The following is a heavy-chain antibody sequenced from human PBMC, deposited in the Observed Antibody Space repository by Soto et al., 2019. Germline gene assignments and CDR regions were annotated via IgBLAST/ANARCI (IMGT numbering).Heavy chain of an antibody. J-gene: IGHJ4*02. CDR2: IKSKTEAATR. D-gene: IGHD2-2*01. CDR1: GFTFSDAW. Sequence: GGSLRLSCAASGFTFSDAWMSWVRQAPGKGLEWVGRIKSKTEAATRDFAAPVKGRFAISRDDSKNTVFLQMNSLKIVDSGVYYCASGTGKSDFDYWGLGILVTVSS. CDR3: ASGTGKSDFDY. V-gene: IGHV3-15*01.